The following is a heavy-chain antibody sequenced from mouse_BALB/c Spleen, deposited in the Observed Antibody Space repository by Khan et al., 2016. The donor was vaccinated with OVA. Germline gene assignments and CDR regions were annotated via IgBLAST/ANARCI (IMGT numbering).Heavy chain of an antibody. J-gene: IGHJ2*01. V-gene: IGHV2-6-1*01. D-gene: IGHD1-1*02. CDR2: MWSDGST. CDR1: GFSLTNYG. Sequence: VQLVESGPGLVAPSQSLSITCTISGFSLTNYGLHQVRQPPGKGLGWRELMWSDGSTTYNSALKSRLTISKDNSKSHVFLKMNSLQSSCTTMYFGASQPYYHESIMKYWGQGTTVTVSS. CDR3: ASQPYYHESIMKY.